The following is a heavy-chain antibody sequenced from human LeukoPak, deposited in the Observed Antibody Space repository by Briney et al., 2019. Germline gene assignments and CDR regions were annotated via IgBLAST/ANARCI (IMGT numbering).Heavy chain of an antibody. Sequence: GGSLRLSCATSGFTFSHYGMHWVRQAPGRGLDWVAHIRYDESDKYYADSVKGRFTISRDISKNTVYLQMNSLRVEDTAVYYCARDSPPDYWGQGTLVTVSS. CDR3: ARDSPPDY. J-gene: IGHJ4*02. CDR2: IRYDESDK. V-gene: IGHV3-30*02. CDR1: GFTFSHYG. D-gene: IGHD1-14*01.